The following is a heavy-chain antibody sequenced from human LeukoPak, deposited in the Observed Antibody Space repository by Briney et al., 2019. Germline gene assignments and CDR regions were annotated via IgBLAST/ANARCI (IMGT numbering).Heavy chain of an antibody. D-gene: IGHD2-2*01. J-gene: IGHJ4*02. CDR1: GFTFSSYA. CDR2: ISGSGGST. CDR3: AKQGDIVVVPAAMRRGYFDY. V-gene: IGHV3-23*01. Sequence: GGSLRLSCAASGFTFSSYAKSWVRQAPGKGLEWVSAISGSGGSTYYADSVKGRFTISRDNSKNTLYLQMNSLRAEDTAVYYCAKQGDIVVVPAAMRRGYFDYWGQGTLVTVSS.